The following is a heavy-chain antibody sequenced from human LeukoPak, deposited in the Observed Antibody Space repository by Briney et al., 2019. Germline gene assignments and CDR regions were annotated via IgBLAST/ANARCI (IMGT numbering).Heavy chain of an antibody. CDR2: IRYDGSNK. J-gene: IGHJ4*02. Sequence: GGSLRLSCAASGFTFSSYGMHWVRQAPGKGLEWVAFIRYDGSNKYYADSVKGRFTISRDNSKNTLYLQMNSLRAEDTAVYYCAKVGDYGDFVYFDYWGQGTLVTVSS. CDR1: GFTFSSYG. V-gene: IGHV3-30*02. D-gene: IGHD4-17*01. CDR3: AKVGDYGDFVYFDY.